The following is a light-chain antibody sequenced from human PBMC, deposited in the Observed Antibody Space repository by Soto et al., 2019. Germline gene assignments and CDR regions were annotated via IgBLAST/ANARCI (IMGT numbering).Light chain of an antibody. Sequence: QSVLTQPPSASGSPGQSVTISCTGMSSDVGGYNYVSWYQQHPGKAPKLMIYEVSKRPSGVPDRFSGSKSGNTASLTVSGLQAKDEADYYCSSYAGANSVVFGGGTKVTVL. V-gene: IGLV2-8*01. CDR2: EVS. CDR3: SSYAGANSVV. CDR1: SSDVGGYNY. J-gene: IGLJ2*01.